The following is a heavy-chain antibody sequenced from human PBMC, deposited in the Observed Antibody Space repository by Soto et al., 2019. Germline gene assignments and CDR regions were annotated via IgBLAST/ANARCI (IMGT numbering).Heavy chain of an antibody. D-gene: IGHD5-12*01. CDR2: IIPIFGTA. CDR1: GGTFSSYA. CDR3: ARVPSAMDSGYEKNWFDP. J-gene: IGHJ5*02. V-gene: IGHV1-69*01. Sequence: QVQLVQSGAEVQKPGSSVKVSCKASGGTFSSYAISWVRQAPGQGLEWMGGIIPIFGTANYAQKFQGRVTITADQSTSTAYMELSSLRSEDTAVYYCARVPSAMDSGYEKNWFDPWGQGTLVTVSS.